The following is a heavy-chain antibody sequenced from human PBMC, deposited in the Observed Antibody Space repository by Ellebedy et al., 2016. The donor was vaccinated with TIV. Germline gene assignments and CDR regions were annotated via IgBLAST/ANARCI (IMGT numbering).Heavy chain of an antibody. CDR3: ARGAAVAGLRGAFDI. CDR2: VSGSGGST. J-gene: IGHJ3*02. D-gene: IGHD6-19*01. Sequence: GESLKISCAASGFTFSSYAMSWVRQAPGKGLEWVSAVSGSGGSTYYADSVKGRFTISRDNSKNTVDLQMNSLRAEDTAVYYCARGAAVAGLRGAFDIWGQGTMVIVSS. V-gene: IGHV3-23*01. CDR1: GFTFSSYA.